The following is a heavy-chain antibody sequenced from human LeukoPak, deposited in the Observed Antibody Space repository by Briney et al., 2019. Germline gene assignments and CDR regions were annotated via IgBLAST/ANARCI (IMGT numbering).Heavy chain of an antibody. J-gene: IGHJ4*02. CDR3: ARVGLYDSSGYYLNY. CDR1: GGTFSSYA. CDR2: ISTYNGNT. Sequence: ASVKVSCKASGGTFSSYAISWVRQAPGQGLEWMGWISTYNGNTNYARKVQDRVTMTTDTSTSTAYMELRSLRSDDTAVYHCARVGLYDSSGYYLNYWGQGTLVTVSS. D-gene: IGHD3-22*01. V-gene: IGHV1-18*01.